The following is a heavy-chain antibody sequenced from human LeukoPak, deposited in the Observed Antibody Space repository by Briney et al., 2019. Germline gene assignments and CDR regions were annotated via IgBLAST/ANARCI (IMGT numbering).Heavy chain of an antibody. CDR2: ISSSGSPI. CDR1: GFTFSDYY. CDR3: AKDLGYSSGWHY. D-gene: IGHD6-19*01. Sequence: GGSLRLSCAASGFTFSDYYMNWIRQAPGKGLEWVSYISSSGSPISYADSVKGRFTISRDNSKNTLYLQMNSLRAEDTAVYYCAKDLGYSSGWHYWGQGTLVTVSS. J-gene: IGHJ4*02. V-gene: IGHV3-11*01.